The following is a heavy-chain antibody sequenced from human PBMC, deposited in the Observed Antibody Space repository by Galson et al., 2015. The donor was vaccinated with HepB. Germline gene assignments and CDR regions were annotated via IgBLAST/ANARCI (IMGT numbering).Heavy chain of an antibody. J-gene: IGHJ4*02. V-gene: IGHV3-48*03. CDR1: GFTFSSYE. D-gene: IGHD5-24*01. Sequence: SLRLSCAASGFTFSSYEMNWVRQAPGKGLEWVSYISSSGSTIYYADSVKGRFTISRDNAKNSLYLQMNSLRAEDTAVYYCARGEMATTLFDYWGQGTLVTVSS. CDR2: ISSSGSTI. CDR3: ARGEMATTLFDY.